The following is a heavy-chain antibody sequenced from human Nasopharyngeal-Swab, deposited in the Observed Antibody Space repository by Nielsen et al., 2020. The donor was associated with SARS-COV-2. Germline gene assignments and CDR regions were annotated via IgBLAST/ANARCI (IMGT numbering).Heavy chain of an antibody. CDR3: VREFEATGATYLDY. Sequence: GESLMTCCASSGFSFTDYSMDWVRQAPGKGLEWVSYITSSSSTRYYADSVKGRFTVSRDNAKNSLYLQMSSLRDGDTAVYYCVREFEATGATYLDYWGLGTLVTVSS. J-gene: IGHJ4*02. D-gene: IGHD1-26*01. CDR1: GFSFTDYS. V-gene: IGHV3-48*02. CDR2: ITSSSSTR.